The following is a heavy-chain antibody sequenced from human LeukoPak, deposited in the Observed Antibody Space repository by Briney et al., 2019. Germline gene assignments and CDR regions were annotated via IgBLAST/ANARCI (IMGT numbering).Heavy chain of an antibody. J-gene: IGHJ3*02. CDR1: GVSFSGYY. CDR3: ARGKTYYYGSGGYAFDI. Sequence: SETLSLTCAVYGVSFSGYYWSWIRQPPGKGLEWIGEINHSGSTNYNPSLKSRVTISVDTSKNQFSLKLSSVTAADTAVYYCARGKTYYYGSGGYAFDIWGQGTMVTVSS. D-gene: IGHD3-10*01. CDR2: INHSGST. V-gene: IGHV4-34*01.